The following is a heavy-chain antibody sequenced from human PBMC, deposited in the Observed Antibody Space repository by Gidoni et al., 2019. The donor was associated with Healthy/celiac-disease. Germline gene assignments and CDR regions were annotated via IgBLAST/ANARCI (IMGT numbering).Heavy chain of an antibody. CDR2: IIPILGIA. CDR1: GGSFSSSA. CDR3: ASFRVGYCSSTSCYSYYYYGMDV. Sequence: QVQLVQSGAEVKKPGSSVKVSCKASGGSFSSSAISWVRQAPGQGLEWMGRIIPILGIANYAQKFQGRVTITADKSTSTAYMELSSLRSEDTAVYYCASFRVGYCSSTSCYSYYYYGMDVWGQGTTVTVSS. D-gene: IGHD2-2*01. J-gene: IGHJ6*02. V-gene: IGHV1-69*04.